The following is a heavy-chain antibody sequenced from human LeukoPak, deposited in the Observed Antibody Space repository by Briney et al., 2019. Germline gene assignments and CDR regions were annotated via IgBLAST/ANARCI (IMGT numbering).Heavy chain of an antibody. V-gene: IGHV3-48*04. J-gene: IGHJ4*02. Sequence: GGSLRLSCAASGFTFSSYSMNWVRQAPGKGLEWVSYISSSSSTIYYADSVNGRFTISRDNAKNSLYLQRNSLRAEETAVYYCARGAAVIDYWGQGTLVTVSS. CDR2: ISSSSSTI. CDR3: ARGAAVIDY. D-gene: IGHD2-15*01. CDR1: GFTFSSYS.